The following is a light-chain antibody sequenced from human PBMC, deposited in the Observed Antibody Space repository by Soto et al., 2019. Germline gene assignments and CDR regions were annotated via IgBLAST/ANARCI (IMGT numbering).Light chain of an antibody. CDR1: SSDIGAYNF. V-gene: IGLV2-14*03. Sequence: QSALTQPAPVSGSPGQSITISCTGTSSDIGAYNFVSWYQQHPGKAPKLMLYDVNIRPSGVSNRFSGSKSGNTASLTISGLQAEDEADYYCTSWTTSTTMIFGGGTQLTVL. J-gene: IGLJ2*01. CDR2: DVN. CDR3: TSWTTSTTMI.